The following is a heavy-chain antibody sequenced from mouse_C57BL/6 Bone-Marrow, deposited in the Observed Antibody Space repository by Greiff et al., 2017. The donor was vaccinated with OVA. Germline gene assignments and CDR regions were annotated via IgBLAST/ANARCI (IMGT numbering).Heavy chain of an antibody. Sequence: EVKLVESGGGLVQPGGSLKLSCAASGFTFRDYYMYWVRQTPDKRLEWVAYISNGGGSTYYPDTVKGRFTISRDNAKNTLYLQMSRLKSEDTAMYYCAREYYSNPWFAYWGQGTLVTVSA. J-gene: IGHJ3*01. CDR3: AREYYSNPWFAY. V-gene: IGHV5-12*01. CDR1: GFTFRDYY. D-gene: IGHD2-5*01. CDR2: ISNGGGST.